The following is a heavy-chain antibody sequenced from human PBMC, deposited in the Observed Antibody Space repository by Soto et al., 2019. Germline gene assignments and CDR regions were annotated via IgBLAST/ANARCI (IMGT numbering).Heavy chain of an antibody. CDR1: GGTFSSYT. Sequence: QVQLVQSGAEVKKPGSSVKVSCKASGGTFSSYTISWVRQAPGQGLEWMGRIIPILGIANYAQKFQGRVTITADKYTSKAYMELRSLRSEDTAVYYCARENLDHKYSSSWYAFDYWGQGTLVTVSS. D-gene: IGHD6-13*01. CDR3: ARENLDHKYSSSWYAFDY. J-gene: IGHJ4*02. CDR2: IIPILGIA. V-gene: IGHV1-69*08.